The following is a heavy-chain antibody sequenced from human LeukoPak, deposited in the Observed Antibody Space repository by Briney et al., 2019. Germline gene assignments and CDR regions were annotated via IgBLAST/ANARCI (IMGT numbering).Heavy chain of an antibody. CDR1: GYTFTSYD. D-gene: IGHD4-17*01. J-gene: IGHJ4*02. Sequence: ASVKVSCKASGYTFTSYDINWVRQAPGQGLEWLGWTSGFTGDTLYPVRFQGRITMTTDRFTKTAFMELRSLRPDDTAVYFCARDAFTSVTTPCDFWGQGTLITVSS. CDR2: TSGFTGDT. V-gene: IGHV1-18*01. CDR3: ARDAFTSVTTPCDF.